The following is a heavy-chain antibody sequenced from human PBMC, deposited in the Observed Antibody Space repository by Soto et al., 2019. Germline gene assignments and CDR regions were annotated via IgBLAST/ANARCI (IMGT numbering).Heavy chain of an antibody. J-gene: IGHJ5*02. CDR3: ARDSLTGNYFDP. D-gene: IGHD1-7*01. V-gene: IGHV4-30-2*01. Sequence: SETLSLTCAVSGGSISSGVYAWNWIRQPPGKGLEWIGYIYHSGYTSYNPSLKNRVTISVDKSKNQFSLTLSFVTAADTAVYYCARDSLTGNYFDPWGQGTLVTSPQ. CDR1: GGSISSGVYA. CDR2: IYHSGYT.